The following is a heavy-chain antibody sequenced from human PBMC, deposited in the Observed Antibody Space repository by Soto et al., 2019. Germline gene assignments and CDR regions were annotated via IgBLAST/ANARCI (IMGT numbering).Heavy chain of an antibody. CDR1: GGSVSNKTYY. Sequence: SETLSLTCSVSGGSVSNKTYYWSWIRQPPGKRLEWIGYVYYSGTTNYNPSLKSRVTISVDLSKTQFSLRLSSVTTADTALYYCARTTAVPNTLRSRYFFDYWGQGTLVTVSS. CDR2: VYYSGTT. D-gene: IGHD4-17*01. J-gene: IGHJ4*02. V-gene: IGHV4-61*01. CDR3: ARTTAVPNTLRSRYFFDY.